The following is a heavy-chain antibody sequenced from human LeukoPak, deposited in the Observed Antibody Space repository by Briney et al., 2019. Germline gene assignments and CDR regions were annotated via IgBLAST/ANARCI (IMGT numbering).Heavy chain of an antibody. V-gene: IGHV4-4*07. J-gene: IGHJ3*02. D-gene: IGHD2-2*01. CDR1: GGSICSYY. CDR3: ARGPRMVAMNGYAFDI. CDR2: IYIGGST. Sequence: KTSEALSLTCIVSGGSICSYYWNWIRQYAGKGLEWIGRIYIGGSTSYNPSLKSRVTMSVDTSKIQFSLNLTSVTAADTAMYYCARGPRMVAMNGYAFDIWGPGTTVIVSS.